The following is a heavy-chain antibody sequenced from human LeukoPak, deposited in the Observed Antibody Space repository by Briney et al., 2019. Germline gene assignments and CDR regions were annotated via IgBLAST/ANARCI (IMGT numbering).Heavy chain of an antibody. V-gene: IGHV5-51*01. CDR1: GYSFTNYW. CDR3: ARVVVTAAPINWFDP. Sequence: GESLKISCKGSGYSFTNYWIGWVRQMPGKGLEWMGIIYPGDSDTRYSPSFQGQVTISADKSISTAYLQWSSLKASDTAMYYCARVVVTAAPINWFDPWGQGTLVTVSS. CDR2: IYPGDSDT. D-gene: IGHD2-21*02. J-gene: IGHJ5*02.